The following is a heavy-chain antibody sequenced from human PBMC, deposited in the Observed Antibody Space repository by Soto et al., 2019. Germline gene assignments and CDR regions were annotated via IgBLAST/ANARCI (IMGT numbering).Heavy chain of an antibody. Sequence: NPSETLSLTSTVSGGSISSGGYYWSWIREHPGKGLEWIGYIYYSGRTYYNPSLKSRVTISVDTSKNQFSLKLSSVTAADTAVYYCARGVREYDLWSGYFHDYYYYGMDVWGQGTTVTVSS. V-gene: IGHV4-31*03. CDR1: GGSISSGGYY. D-gene: IGHD3-3*01. J-gene: IGHJ6*02. CDR2: IYYSGRT. CDR3: ARGVREYDLWSGYFHDYYYYGMDV.